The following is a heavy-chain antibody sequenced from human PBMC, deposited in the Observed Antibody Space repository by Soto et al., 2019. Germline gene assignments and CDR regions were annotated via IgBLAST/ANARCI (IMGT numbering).Heavy chain of an antibody. CDR2: IVPILRPT. Sequence: QVQLVQSGAEVKKPGSSVKVSCKASGGTFSSYTITWVRQAPGQGLEWMGGIVPILRPTNYAPTFQGRVTXTXYESTSTSYMELSNLRYGDTAVYYCARPRYCSGGRCYNNLDYWGQGTLVSVAS. CDR3: ARPRYCSGGRCYNNLDY. CDR1: GGTFSSYT. D-gene: IGHD2-15*01. J-gene: IGHJ4*02. V-gene: IGHV1-69*16.